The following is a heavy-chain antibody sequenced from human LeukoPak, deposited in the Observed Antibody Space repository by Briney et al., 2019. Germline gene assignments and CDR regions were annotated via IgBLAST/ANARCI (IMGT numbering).Heavy chain of an antibody. CDR2: IDPSGGST. CDR3: ATWGSSSSPLPTMDV. J-gene: IGHJ6*02. D-gene: IGHD6-13*01. CDR1: GYTFTNYY. V-gene: IGHV1-46*01. Sequence: GASVKVSCKASGYTFTNYYMHWVRQAPGQGLEWMGLIDPSGGSTSYAQNFQGRVTMARDTSTSTVYMELSSLRSEDTAVYYCATWGSSSSPLPTMDVWGQGTTVTVSS.